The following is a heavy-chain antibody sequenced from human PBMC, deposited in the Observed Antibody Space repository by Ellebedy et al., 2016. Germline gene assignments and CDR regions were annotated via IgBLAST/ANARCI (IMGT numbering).Heavy chain of an antibody. CDR1: GYSFTSYW. D-gene: IGHD6-19*01. CDR2: IDPSASYT. Sequence: GESLKISCKGSGYSFTSYWISWVRQMPGKGLEWMGRIDPSASYTNYSPSFQGHVTISADKSISTAYLQWSSLKASDTAMYYCARHLWQWLADDYWGQGTLVTVSS. CDR3: ARHLWQWLADDY. V-gene: IGHV5-10-1*01. J-gene: IGHJ4*02.